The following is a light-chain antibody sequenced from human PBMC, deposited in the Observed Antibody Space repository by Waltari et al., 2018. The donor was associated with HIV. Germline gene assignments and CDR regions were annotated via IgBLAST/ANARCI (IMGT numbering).Light chain of an antibody. V-gene: IGLV3-19*01. CDR3: NSRDSSGYSYV. J-gene: IGLJ1*01. CDR1: SLRSYY. CDR2: GKN. Sequence: SSELTQDPAVSVALGQTVTITCQGDSLRSYYARWYQQKPGRAPLLVISGKNNRPSGSPDRFSGSSSGNTASLTITGTQADDEADYYCNSRDSSGYSYVFGSGTKVTIL.